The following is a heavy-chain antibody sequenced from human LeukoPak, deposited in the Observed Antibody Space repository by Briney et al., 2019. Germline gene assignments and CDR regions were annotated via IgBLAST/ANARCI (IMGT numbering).Heavy chain of an antibody. CDR3: ARGIGHYYFDY. V-gene: IGHV4-59*01. D-gene: IGHD3-16*02. J-gene: IGHJ4*02. CDR1: GGSISSYY. Sequence: SETLSLTCTVSGGSISSYYWSWIRQPPGKGLEWIGYIYYSGSTNYNPSLKSRVTISVDTPKNQFSLKLSSVTAADTAVYYCARGIGHYYFDYWGQGTLVTVSS. CDR2: IYYSGST.